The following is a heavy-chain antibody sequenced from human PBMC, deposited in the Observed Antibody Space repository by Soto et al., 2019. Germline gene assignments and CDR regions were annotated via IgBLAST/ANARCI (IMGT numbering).Heavy chain of an antibody. CDR2: INAGNGNT. J-gene: IGHJ6*03. CDR3: ASGYDNYYYYMDV. Sequence: MYSAYQSPGQRLEWMGWINAGNGNTKYSQKFQGRVTITRDTSASTAYMELSSLRSEDTAVYYCASGYDNYYYYMDVWGKGTTVTVSS. D-gene: IGHD5-12*01. V-gene: IGHV1-3*01.